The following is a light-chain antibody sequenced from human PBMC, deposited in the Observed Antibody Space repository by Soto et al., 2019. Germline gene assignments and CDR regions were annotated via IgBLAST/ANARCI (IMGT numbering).Light chain of an antibody. CDR3: QVWDTTNPVI. V-gene: IGLV3-21*02. J-gene: IGLJ2*01. CDR2: DDG. CDR1: NIEIKS. Sequence: SYELTQPPSVSVAPGQTARISCAGNNIEIKSVHWYQQKPGQAPVLVVCDDGDRTTGIPERFSGSKSGNTATLTTSRVEAGDEADYYCQVWDTTNPVIFGGGTKVTVL.